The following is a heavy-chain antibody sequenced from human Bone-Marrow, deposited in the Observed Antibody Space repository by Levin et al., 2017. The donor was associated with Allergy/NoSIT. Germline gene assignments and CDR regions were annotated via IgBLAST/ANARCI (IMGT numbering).Heavy chain of an antibody. CDR2: INPNTGGT. CDR3: ARVPSTEWTFFDL. D-gene: IGHD3-3*01. CDR1: GYTFTGYY. V-gene: IGHV1-2*06. J-gene: IGHJ2*01. Sequence: ASVKVSCKASGYTFTGYYIYWVRQAPGQGLEWMGRINPNTGGTNYAQKFQGRVTMTRDTSITTAYMELSRLRSDDTAVYYCARVPSTEWTFFDLWGRGTLVTVSS.